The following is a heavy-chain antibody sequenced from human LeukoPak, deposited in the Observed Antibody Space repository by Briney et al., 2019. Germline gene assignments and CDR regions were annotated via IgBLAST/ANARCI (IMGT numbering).Heavy chain of an antibody. V-gene: IGHV3-23*01. CDR3: AKSFSPRIMITFGGVMIN. CDR1: GFTFSSYA. Sequence: GGSLILSCAASGFTFSSYAMSWVRQAPGKGLEWVSAISGSGGSTYYADSVKGRFTISRDNSKNTLYLQMNSLGAEDTAVYYCAKSFSPRIMITFGGVMINWGQGTLVTVSS. J-gene: IGHJ4*02. D-gene: IGHD3-16*01. CDR2: ISGSGGST.